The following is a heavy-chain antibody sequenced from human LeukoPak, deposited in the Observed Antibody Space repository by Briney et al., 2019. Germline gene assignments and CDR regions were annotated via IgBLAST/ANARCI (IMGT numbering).Heavy chain of an antibody. J-gene: IGHJ3*02. D-gene: IGHD6-6*01. Sequence: PGGSLRLSCAASGFTFSSYSMNWVRQAPGKGLEWVSSISSSSTYIYYADSLKGRFTISRDNAKNSLYLQMNSLRAEDTAVYYCAREDSSSSGGDAFDIWGQGTMVTVSS. CDR1: GFTFSSYS. V-gene: IGHV3-21*01. CDR2: ISSSSTYI. CDR3: AREDSSSSGGDAFDI.